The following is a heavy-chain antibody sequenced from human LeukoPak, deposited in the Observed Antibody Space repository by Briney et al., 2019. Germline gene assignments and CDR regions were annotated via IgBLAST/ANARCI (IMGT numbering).Heavy chain of an antibody. CDR1: GDSISSSNCY. D-gene: IGHD6-13*01. Sequence: SETLSLTCTVSGDSISSSNCYWGWIRQPPGKGLEWIGSIYHSGSTYYNPSLKSQVTISVDTSKNQSSLKLTSVTAADTAVYYCARGYSSSWYLNWFDPWGQGTLVTVSS. V-gene: IGHV4-39*07. CDR3: ARGYSSSWYLNWFDP. CDR2: IYHSGST. J-gene: IGHJ5*02.